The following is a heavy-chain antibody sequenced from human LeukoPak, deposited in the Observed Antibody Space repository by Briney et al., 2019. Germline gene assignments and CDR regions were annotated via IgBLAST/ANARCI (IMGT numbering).Heavy chain of an antibody. J-gene: IGHJ5*02. V-gene: IGHV3-23*01. CDR3: AKDGGYCSGGSCYHSEIWFDP. D-gene: IGHD2-15*01. CDR1: GFTFSSYA. Sequence: PGGSLRLSCAASGFTFSSYAMSWVRQAPGKGLEWVSAISGSGGSTYYADSVKGRFTISRDNSKNTLYLQMNSLRAEDTAVYYCAKDGGYCSGGSCYHSEIWFDPWGQGTLVTVSS. CDR2: ISGSGGST.